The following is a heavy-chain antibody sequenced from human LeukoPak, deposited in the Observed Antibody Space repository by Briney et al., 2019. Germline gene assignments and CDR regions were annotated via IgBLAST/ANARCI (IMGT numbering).Heavy chain of an antibody. CDR2: ISGGGGTT. CDR3: AKDEGGSGSYWSAGIAYYFDH. D-gene: IGHD3-10*01. CDR1: GFTFSRFA. J-gene: IGHJ4*02. Sequence: PGGSLRLSCAASGFTFSRFAMSWVRQAPGKGLEWVSGISGGGGTTYYADSVKGRFTISRDNSKNTLYLQMNSLRAEETAVYYCAKDEGGSGSYWSAGIAYYFDHWGQGTLVTVSS. V-gene: IGHV3-23*01.